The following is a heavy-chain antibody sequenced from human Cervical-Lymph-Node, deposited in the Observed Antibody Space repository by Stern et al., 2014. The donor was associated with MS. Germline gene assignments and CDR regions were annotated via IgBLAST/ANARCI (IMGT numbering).Heavy chain of an antibody. Sequence: QVQLQQSGPGLVKPSQTLSLTCAISGDSVSSNSATWSWIRQSPSRGLEWLGRTYHRSRWYYDYAISLQSRVTISPDASKNQFSLQLNSVSPEDTAVYYRARDVSSSPDAFDIWGQGTMVTVSS. D-gene: IGHD6-6*01. CDR1: GDSVSSNSAT. CDR2: TYHRSRWYY. CDR3: ARDVSSSPDAFDI. J-gene: IGHJ3*02. V-gene: IGHV6-1*01.